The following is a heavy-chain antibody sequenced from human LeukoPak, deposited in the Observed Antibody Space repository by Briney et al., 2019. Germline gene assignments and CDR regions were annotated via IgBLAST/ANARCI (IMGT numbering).Heavy chain of an antibody. V-gene: IGHV1-8*01. D-gene: IGHD2-2*01. CDR1: GYTFTSYD. Sequence: ASVKVSCKASGYTFTSYDINWVRQATGQGLEWMGWMNPNSGNTGYAQKLQGRVTMTTDTSTSTAYMELRSLRSDDTAVYYCARDSIVVVPAAIGEGWFDPWGQGTLVTVSS. J-gene: IGHJ5*02. CDR3: ARDSIVVVPAAIGEGWFDP. CDR2: MNPNSGNT.